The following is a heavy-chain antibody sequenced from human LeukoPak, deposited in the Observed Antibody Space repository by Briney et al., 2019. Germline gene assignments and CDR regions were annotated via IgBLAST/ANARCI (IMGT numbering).Heavy chain of an antibody. Sequence: GGSLRLSCTASGFTFGDYAMSWVRQAPGKGLEWVGFIRSKAYGGTTEYAASVKGRFTISRDDSKSIAYLQMNSLKTEDTAVYYCTRYEIQDYMDVWGKGTTVTASS. J-gene: IGHJ6*03. CDR1: GFTFGDYA. CDR2: IRSKAYGGTT. D-gene: IGHD3-3*01. V-gene: IGHV3-49*04. CDR3: TRYEIQDYMDV.